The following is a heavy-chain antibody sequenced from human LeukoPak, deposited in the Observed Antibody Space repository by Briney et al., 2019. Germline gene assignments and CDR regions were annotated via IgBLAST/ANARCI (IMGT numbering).Heavy chain of an antibody. CDR3: ARGAEYYAIWRGYAGYSDY. CDR2: IYHRGST. Sequence: KLSETLSLTCAVSGYSISNGYYWGWIRQPPGKGLEWVGSIYHRGSTYYNPSLRSRVTISLDRSKKKFSLKLTSVTAADTAVYFCARGAEYYAIWRGYAGYSDYWGQGISVTVSS. CDR1: GYSISNGYY. V-gene: IGHV4-38-2*01. D-gene: IGHD3-3*01. J-gene: IGHJ4*02.